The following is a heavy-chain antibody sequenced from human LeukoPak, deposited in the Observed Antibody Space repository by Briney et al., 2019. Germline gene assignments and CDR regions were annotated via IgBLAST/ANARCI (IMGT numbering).Heavy chain of an antibody. J-gene: IGHJ4*02. CDR3: ARGLVPDY. V-gene: IGHV4-34*01. D-gene: IGHD6-13*01. Sequence: SETLSLTCAVYGGSFSGYYWSWIRQPPGKGLEWIGEINHSGSTNYNPSLKSRVTISVDTSKNQFSLKLSSVTAADTAVYYCARGLVPDYWGQGTLVTVSS. CDR1: GGSFSGYY. CDR2: INHSGST.